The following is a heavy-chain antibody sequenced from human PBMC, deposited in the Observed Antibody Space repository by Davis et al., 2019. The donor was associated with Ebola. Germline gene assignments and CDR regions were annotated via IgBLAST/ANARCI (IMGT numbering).Heavy chain of an antibody. CDR2: ISFDGTDT. Sequence: GESLKISCAASGFTLSNYAMHWVRQAPGKGLQWVAVISFDGTDTYYADSVKGRFTISRDNSKNTLYLQMNSLGAEDTAVYYCATTPQYSSGQNKPFDYWGQGTLVTVSS. V-gene: IGHV3-30*04. CDR3: ATTPQYSSGQNKPFDY. J-gene: IGHJ4*02. D-gene: IGHD6-19*01. CDR1: GFTLSNYA.